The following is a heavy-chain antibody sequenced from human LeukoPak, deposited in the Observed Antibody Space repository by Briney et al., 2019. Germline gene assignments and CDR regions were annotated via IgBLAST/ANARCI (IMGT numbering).Heavy chain of an antibody. J-gene: IGHJ4*02. Sequence: SETLSLTCTVSGGSISSYYCSWIRQPPGKGLEWIGYMYYSGSTNYNPSLKSRVTISVDTSKNQFSLKLSSVTAADTPVYYCVRSSTYHLFDDWGQGTLVTVSS. CDR3: VRSSTYHLFDD. D-gene: IGHD2-15*01. CDR2: MYYSGST. CDR1: GGSISSYY. V-gene: IGHV4-59*08.